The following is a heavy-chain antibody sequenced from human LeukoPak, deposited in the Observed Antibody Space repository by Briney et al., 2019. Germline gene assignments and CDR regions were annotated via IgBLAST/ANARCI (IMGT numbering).Heavy chain of an antibody. CDR2: ISGSGGST. J-gene: IGHJ4*02. CDR3: AKTLLWFGESYYFDY. D-gene: IGHD3-10*01. CDR1: GFTFSSYA. V-gene: IGHV3-23*01. Sequence: GGSLRLSCAASGFTFSSYAMSWVRQAPGKGLEWVSAISGSGGSTYYADSVKGRFTISRDNSKNTLYLQMNSPRAEDTAVYYCAKTLLWFGESYYFDYWGQGTLVTVSS.